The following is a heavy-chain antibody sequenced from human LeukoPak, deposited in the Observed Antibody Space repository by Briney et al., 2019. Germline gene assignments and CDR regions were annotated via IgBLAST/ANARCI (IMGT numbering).Heavy chain of an antibody. D-gene: IGHD6-13*01. CDR1: GFTFSSYA. V-gene: IGHV3-30*04. CDR2: ISYDGSNK. CDR3: AQQRIAAAGLVDY. J-gene: IGHJ4*02. Sequence: PGGSLRLSCAASGFTFSSYAMHWVRQAPGKGLEWVAVISYDGSNKYYADSVKGRFTISRDNSKNTLYLQMNSLRAEDTAVYYCAQQRIAAAGLVDYWGQGTLVTASS.